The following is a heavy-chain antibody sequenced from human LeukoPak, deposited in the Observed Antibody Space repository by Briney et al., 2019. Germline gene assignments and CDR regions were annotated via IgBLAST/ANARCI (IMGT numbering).Heavy chain of an antibody. J-gene: IGHJ4*02. V-gene: IGHV5-10-1*01. CDR2: IDPSDSYT. CDR3: ASTVTTLSPYYFDY. D-gene: IGHD4-17*01. CDR1: VDSFTSYW. Sequence: GESLQISCKGSVDSFTSYWISWVRQMPGKGLEWMGRIDPSDSYTNYSPSFQGHVTISADKSISTAYLQWSSLKASDTAMYYCASTVTTLSPYYFDYCGQGTLVTVSS.